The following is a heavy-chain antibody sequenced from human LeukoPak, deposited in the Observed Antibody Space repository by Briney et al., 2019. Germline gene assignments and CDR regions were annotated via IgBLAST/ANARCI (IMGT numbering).Heavy chain of an antibody. CDR1: GGSFSDYY. J-gene: IGHJ4*02. Sequence: SETLPLTCAVYGGSFSDYYWSWIRQPPGKGLEWIGEIHPSGSLDYNPSLKSRVTISVDTSKNQFSLKLSSVTAADTAVYYCARGTDRSKIGYWGQGTLVTVSS. D-gene: IGHD3-22*01. CDR2: IHPSGSL. V-gene: IGHV4-34*01. CDR3: ARGTDRSKIGY.